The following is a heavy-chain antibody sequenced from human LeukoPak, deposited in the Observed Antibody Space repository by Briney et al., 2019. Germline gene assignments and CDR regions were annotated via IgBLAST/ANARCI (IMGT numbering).Heavy chain of an antibody. D-gene: IGHD3-10*01. CDR3: ARLLTPPGSYSPVDY. CDR2: IYYRGST. V-gene: IGHV4-39*01. J-gene: IGHJ4*02. CDR1: GGSISSSSYY. Sequence: SETLSLTCTVSGGSISSSSYYWGWIRQPPGKGLEWIGSIYYRGSTYYNPSLKSRVTIFVDPSKNQFSLKLSSVTAADTAVYYCARLLTPPGSYSPVDYWGQGTLVTVSS.